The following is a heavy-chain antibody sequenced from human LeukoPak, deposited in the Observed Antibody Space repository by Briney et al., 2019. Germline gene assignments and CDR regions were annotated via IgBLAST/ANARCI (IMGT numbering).Heavy chain of an antibody. V-gene: IGHV4-39*01. D-gene: IGHD3-3*01. CDR2: IYYSGST. CDR1: GGSISSSSYY. CDR3: ASSSFTIFGVVIRSSGMDV. Sequence: SETLSLTCTVSGGSISSSSYYWGWIRQPPGKGLEWIGSIYYSGSTYYNPSLKSRVTISVDTSKNQFSLKLSSVTAADTAVYYCASSSFTIFGVVIRSSGMDVWGQGTTATVSS. J-gene: IGHJ6*02.